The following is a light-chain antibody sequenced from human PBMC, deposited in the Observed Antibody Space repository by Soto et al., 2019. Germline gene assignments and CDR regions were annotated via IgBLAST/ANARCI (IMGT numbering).Light chain of an antibody. J-gene: IGLJ3*02. CDR1: SGHSSYA. Sequence: QSVLTQSPSASASLGASVNLTCTLSSGHSSYAIAWHQQQPEKGPRYLLKLNNDGSHSKGDGIPDRFSGSSSGAERYLTISSLQSEDEADYYCQTWGTGIWVFGGGTQLTVL. V-gene: IGLV4-69*01. CDR3: QTWGTGIWV. CDR2: LNNDGSH.